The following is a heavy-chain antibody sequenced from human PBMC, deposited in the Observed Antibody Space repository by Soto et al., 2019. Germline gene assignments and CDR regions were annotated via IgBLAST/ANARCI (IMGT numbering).Heavy chain of an antibody. CDR3: AREDSYGYYFDY. Sequence: QVQLVESGGGLVKPGGSLRLSCAASGFTFSDYYMSWIRQAPGKGLEWVSYISSSGSTIYYADSVKGRFTISRDNAKHSLYLQMNSMRAEYTAVYYCAREDSYGYYFDYWGQGTLVTVSS. D-gene: IGHD5-18*01. J-gene: IGHJ4*02. CDR1: GFTFSDYY. V-gene: IGHV3-11*01. CDR2: ISSSGSTI.